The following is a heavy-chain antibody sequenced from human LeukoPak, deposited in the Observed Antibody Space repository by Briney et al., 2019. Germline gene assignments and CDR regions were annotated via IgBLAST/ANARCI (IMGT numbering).Heavy chain of an antibody. CDR1: GGSISSYY. V-gene: IGHV4-59*01. J-gene: IGHJ4*02. CDR3: ARGPNWYYFDY. CDR2: IYYSGST. Sequence: SETLSLTCTVSGGSISSYYWSWIRQPPAKGLEWIGYIYYSGSTNYNPSLKSRVTISVDTSKNQFSLKLSSVTAADTAVYYCARGPNWYYFDYWGQGTLVTVSS. D-gene: IGHD1-1*01.